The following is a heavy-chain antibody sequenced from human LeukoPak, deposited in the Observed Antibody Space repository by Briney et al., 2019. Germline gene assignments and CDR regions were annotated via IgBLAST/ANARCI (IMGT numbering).Heavy chain of an antibody. CDR1: GFTFSSYA. J-gene: IGHJ4*02. D-gene: IGHD2/OR15-2a*01. Sequence: GGSLRLSCAASGFTFSSYAMSWVRQAPGKGLEWVSTFSGSGGSTHYADSVKGRFTISRDNSKNTLYLQMNSLRVEDTAIYYCAKNRGAPLWGQGTLVTVSS. CDR3: AKNRGAPL. CDR2: FSGSGGST. V-gene: IGHV3-23*01.